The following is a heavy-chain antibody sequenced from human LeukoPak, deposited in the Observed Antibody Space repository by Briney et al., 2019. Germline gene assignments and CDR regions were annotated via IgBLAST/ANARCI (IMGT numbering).Heavy chain of an antibody. CDR2: ICGGDGST. D-gene: IGHD2-21*02. CDR3: AKGKFCGADCYSGFYY. CDR1: GFTFSIHA. V-gene: IGHV3-23*01. Sequence: GGSLRLSCTASGFTFSIHAMSWVRQAPGKGLEGGGAICGGDGSTFYADSVKGRFTITRDNPKSSLYLQINSLRAEDTAIYYCAKGKFCGADCYSGFYYWGQG. J-gene: IGHJ4*02.